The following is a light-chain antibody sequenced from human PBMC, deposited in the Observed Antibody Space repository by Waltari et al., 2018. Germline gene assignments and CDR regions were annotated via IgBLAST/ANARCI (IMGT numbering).Light chain of an antibody. CDR1: QSVSSN. J-gene: IGKJ4*01. CDR2: GTS. V-gene: IGKV3-15*01. Sequence: EIVMTQSPATLSVSPGERATLSCRASQSVSSNLAWYQQKPGQAPRFLIHGTSTRATGIPARFSGSGSATEFTLTISSLQCEDFAVYYCQQYNNWPPTFGGGTKVEIK. CDR3: QQYNNWPPT.